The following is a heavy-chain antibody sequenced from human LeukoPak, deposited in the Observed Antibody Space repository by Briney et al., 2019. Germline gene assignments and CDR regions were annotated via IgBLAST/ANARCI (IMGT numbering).Heavy chain of an antibody. CDR2: IIPMFGTA. CDR1: GGTFISYA. Sequence: ASVKVSCKASGGTFISYAISWVRQAPGQGLEWMGGIIPMFGTANYAQKFQGRVTITTDESTSTAYMELSSLRSEDTAVYYCARGESGAAAGYYYYMDVWGKGTTVTVSS. CDR3: ARGESGAAAGYYYYMDV. J-gene: IGHJ6*03. D-gene: IGHD6-13*01. V-gene: IGHV1-69*05.